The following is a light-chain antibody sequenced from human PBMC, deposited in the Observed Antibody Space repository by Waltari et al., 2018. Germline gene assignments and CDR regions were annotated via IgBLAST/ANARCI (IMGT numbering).Light chain of an antibody. CDR1: ESVSNY. CDR2: DTS. J-gene: IGKJ4*01. Sequence: EIVLTQSPVTLSLAAGERATLSCRASESVSNYLAWYQQKPGQSPRLLIYDTSKRATGIPARFSGSGYGTDFTLTINNLEAEDCALYYCQQGSILPLTFGGGTKVEIK. CDR3: QQGSILPLT. V-gene: IGKV3-11*01.